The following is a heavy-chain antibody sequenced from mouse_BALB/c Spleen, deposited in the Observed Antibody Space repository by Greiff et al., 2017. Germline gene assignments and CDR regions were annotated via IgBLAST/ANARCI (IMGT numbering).Heavy chain of an antibody. CDR3: ARSGGLLQGYFDY. J-gene: IGHJ2*01. D-gene: IGHD1-1*01. CDR2: INPSTGYT. Sequence: QVQLKQSGAELAKPGASVKMSCKASGYTFTSYWMHWVKQRPGQGLEWIGYINPSTGYTEYNQKFKDKATLTADKSSSTAYMQLSSLTSEDSAVYYCARSGGLLQGYFDYWGQGTTLTVSS. CDR1: GYTFTSYW. V-gene: IGHV1-7*01.